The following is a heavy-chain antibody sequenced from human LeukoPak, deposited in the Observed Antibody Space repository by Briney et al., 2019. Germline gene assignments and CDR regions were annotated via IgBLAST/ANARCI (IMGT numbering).Heavy chain of an antibody. CDR1: GFTFSSYA. J-gene: IGHJ4*02. CDR2: ISGSGGST. D-gene: IGHD5-18*01. V-gene: IGHV3-23*01. Sequence: PGGSLRLSCAASGFTFSSYAMSWVRQTPGKGLEWVPAISGSGGSTYYADSVKGRFTISRDNSKNTLYLQMNSLRAEDTAVYYCAKEAPTGYRYGGGFDYWGPGTLVTVSS. CDR3: AKEAPTGYRYGGGFDY.